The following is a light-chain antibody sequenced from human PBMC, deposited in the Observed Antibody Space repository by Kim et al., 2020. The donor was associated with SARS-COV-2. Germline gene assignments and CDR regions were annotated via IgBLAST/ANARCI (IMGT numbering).Light chain of an antibody. CDR2: AAS. CDR1: QSISNY. CDR3: QQSYNTLYS. V-gene: IGKV1-39*01. J-gene: IGKJ2*03. Sequence: SASIGDRVTITCRASQSISNYLNWYQQKPGKAPKLLIYAASSLQSGVPSRFSGSGSGTDFTLTISSLQPEDFATYYCQQSYNTLYSFGQGTKLEI.